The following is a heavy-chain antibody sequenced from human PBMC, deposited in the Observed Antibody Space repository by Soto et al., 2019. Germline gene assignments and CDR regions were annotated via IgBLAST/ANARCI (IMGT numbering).Heavy chain of an antibody. CDR3: ARREYRYSGSSPYYGMDV. J-gene: IGHJ6*02. CDR1: GYSFTSYW. D-gene: IGHD1-26*01. V-gene: IGHV5-51*01. CDR2: IYPGDSDT. Sequence: PGESLKISCKGSGYSFTSYWIGWVRQMPGKGLEWMGIIYPGDSDTRYSPSFQGQVTISADKSISTAYLQWSSLKASDTAMYYCARREYRYSGSSPYYGMDVWGQGTTVTVSS.